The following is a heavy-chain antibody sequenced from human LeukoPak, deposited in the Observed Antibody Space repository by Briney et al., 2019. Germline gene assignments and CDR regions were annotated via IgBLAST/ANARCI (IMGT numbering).Heavy chain of an antibody. J-gene: IGHJ4*02. D-gene: IGHD6-13*01. CDR2: INPNSGGT. V-gene: IGHV1-2*02. CDR3: ARAGYSSSWYYFDY. CDR1: GYTFTGYY. Sequence: ASVKVSCKASGYTFTGYYMHWVRQAPGQGLEWMGWINPNSGGTNYAQKFQGRVTMTRDTSISTAYVELSRLRSDDTAVYYCARAGYSSSWYYFDYWGQGTLVTVSS.